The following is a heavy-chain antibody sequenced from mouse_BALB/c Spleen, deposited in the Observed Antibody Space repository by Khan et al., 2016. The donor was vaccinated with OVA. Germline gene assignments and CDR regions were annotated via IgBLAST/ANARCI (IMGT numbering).Heavy chain of an antibody. CDR3: ARQLDGAMDY. CDR1: GFTFSDYY. CDR2: ISNGGGST. J-gene: IGHJ4*01. Sequence: EVELVESGGGLVQPGGSLKLSCATSGFTFSDYYMYWVRQTPEKRLEWVAYISNGGGSTYYPDTVKGRFTISRDNAKNILYLQMSRLKSEDTAIFYCARQLDGAMDYWGQGTSVTVSS. V-gene: IGHV5-12*02.